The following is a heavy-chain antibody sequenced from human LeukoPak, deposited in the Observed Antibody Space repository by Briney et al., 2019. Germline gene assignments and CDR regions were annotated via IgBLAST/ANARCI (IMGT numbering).Heavy chain of an antibody. V-gene: IGHV3-30*03. CDR2: ISYDGSNK. CDR3: TRNSGWYGLS. J-gene: IGHJ1*01. D-gene: IGHD6-19*01. Sequence: PGGSLRLSCAAPGFTFSSYGMHWVRQAPGKGLEWVAVISYDGSNKYYADSVKGRFTISRDNSKNTLYLQMNSLRAEDTAVYYCTRNSGWYGLSWGQGTLVTVSS. CDR1: GFTFSSYG.